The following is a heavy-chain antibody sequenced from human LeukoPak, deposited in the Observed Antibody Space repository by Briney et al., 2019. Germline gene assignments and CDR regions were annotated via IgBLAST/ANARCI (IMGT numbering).Heavy chain of an antibody. Sequence: SETLSLTCTVSGGSISSSSYYWGWIRQPPGKGLEWIGSIYYSGSTYYNPSLKSRVTISVDTSKNQFSLKLSSVTAADTAVYYCARERSGSYAFDPWGQGTLVTVSS. J-gene: IGHJ5*02. CDR3: ARERSGSYAFDP. V-gene: IGHV4-39*07. D-gene: IGHD1-26*01. CDR2: IYYSGST. CDR1: GGSISSSSYY.